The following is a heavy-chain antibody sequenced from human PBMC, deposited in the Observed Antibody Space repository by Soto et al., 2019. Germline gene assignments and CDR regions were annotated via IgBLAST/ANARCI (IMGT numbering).Heavy chain of an antibody. CDR1: GGSISSGGYY. Sequence: SSETLSLTCTVAGGSISSGGYYWSWIRQHPGKVLEWIGYIYYIGSTYYNPSLKSRVTILVDTSKNLFSLKLSSVTAADTAIYYCARSVFPWGQRTLVTVSS. V-gene: IGHV4-31*03. CDR2: IYYIGST. J-gene: IGHJ5*02. CDR3: ARSVFP.